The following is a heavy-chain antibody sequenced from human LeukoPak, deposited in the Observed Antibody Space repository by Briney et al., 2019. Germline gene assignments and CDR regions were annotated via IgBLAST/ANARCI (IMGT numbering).Heavy chain of an antibody. D-gene: IGHD1-26*01. CDR1: GXTFSNFV. V-gene: IGHV3-64D*09. Sequence: GGSLRLSCSASGXTFSNFVMHWVRQAPGKGLEYVAIINDNGYNTDYAGSVKGRFTVARDNSKNTLYLQMSSLRPEDTAVYYCVKDLSGSFSFGQWGQGTLVTVSS. CDR2: INDNGYNT. CDR3: VKDLSGSFSFGQ. J-gene: IGHJ4*02.